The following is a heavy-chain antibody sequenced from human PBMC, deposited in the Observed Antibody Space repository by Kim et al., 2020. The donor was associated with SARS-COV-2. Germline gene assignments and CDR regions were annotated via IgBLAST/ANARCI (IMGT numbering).Heavy chain of an antibody. V-gene: IGHV6-1*01. CDR3: ARDLGQGSSWSFDY. J-gene: IGHJ4*02. D-gene: IGHD6-13*01. Sequence: YAASVKSLITINPDTSKNQFSLQLNSVTPEDTAVYYCARDLGQGSSWSFDYWGQGSLVTVSS.